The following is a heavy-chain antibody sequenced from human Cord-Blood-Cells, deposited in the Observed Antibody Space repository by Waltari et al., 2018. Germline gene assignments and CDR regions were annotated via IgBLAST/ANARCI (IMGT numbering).Heavy chain of an antibody. CDR1: GGPISRYY. CDR2: IYYSGST. CDR3: AREYSSGWFDY. Sequence: QVQLQESGPGLVKPSETLSLTCTFSGGPISRYYWSWIRQPPGKGLEWIGYIYYSGSTNYNPSLKSRVTISVDTSKNQFSLKLSSVTAADTAVYYCAREYSSGWFDYWGQGTLVTVSS. V-gene: IGHV4-59*01. D-gene: IGHD6-19*01. J-gene: IGHJ4*02.